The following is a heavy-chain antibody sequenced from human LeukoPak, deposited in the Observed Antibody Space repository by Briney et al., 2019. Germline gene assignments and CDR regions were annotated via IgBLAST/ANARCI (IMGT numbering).Heavy chain of an antibody. CDR2: IDWDDDK. J-gene: IGHJ4*02. CDR3: ARVTYYYDSSGYYRVYYFDY. V-gene: IGHV2-70*01. CDR1: GFSPSTSGTC. D-gene: IGHD3-22*01. Sequence: SGPALVKPTQTLTLTCTFSGFSPSTSGTCVSWIRQPPGKALEWLAHIDWDDDKYYSTSLKTRLTISKDTSKNQVVLTMTNMDPVDTATYYCARVTYYYDSSGYYRVYYFDYWGQGNLVTVSS.